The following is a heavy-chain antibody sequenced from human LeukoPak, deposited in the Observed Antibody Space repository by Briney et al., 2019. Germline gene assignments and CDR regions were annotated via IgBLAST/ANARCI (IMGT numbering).Heavy chain of an antibody. D-gene: IGHD6-19*01. CDR1: GGSFSGYY. J-gene: IGHJ4*02. CDR2: INHSGST. CDR3: ARGGDSSGWDYFDY. V-gene: IGHV4-34*01. Sequence: SETLSLTCAVYGGSFSGYYWTWIRQPPGKGLEWIGEINHSGSTRYNPSLKSRVTISVDTSKNQFSLQLNSVTPEDTAVYYCARGGDSSGWDYFDYWGQGTLVTVSS.